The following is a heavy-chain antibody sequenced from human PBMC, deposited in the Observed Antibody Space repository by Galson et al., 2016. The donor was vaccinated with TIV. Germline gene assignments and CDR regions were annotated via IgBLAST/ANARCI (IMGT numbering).Heavy chain of an antibody. CDR2: IYPRDSDT. D-gene: IGHD1-26*01. J-gene: IGHJ2*01. CDR1: GYTFSNHW. CDR3: ARRGPVGSSIVSASNWYFDL. Sequence: QSGAEVKKPGESLRISCEGSGYTFSNHWIGWVRQMPGKGLEWMGSIYPRDSDTRYSPSFQGQVTISADKSINTAYLQRNSLKASDTAFYYCARRGPVGSSIVSASNWYFDLWGRGTLVTVSS. V-gene: IGHV5-51*03.